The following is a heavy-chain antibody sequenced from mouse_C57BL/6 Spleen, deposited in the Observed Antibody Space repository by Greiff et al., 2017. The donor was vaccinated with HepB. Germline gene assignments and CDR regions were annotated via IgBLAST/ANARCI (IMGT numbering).Heavy chain of an antibody. CDR1: GFTFNTYA. V-gene: IGHV10-3*01. CDR2: IRSKSSNYAT. Sequence: DVHLVESGGGLVQPKGSLKLSCAASGFTFNTYAMHWVRQAPGKGLEWVARIRSKSSNYATYYADSVKDRFTISRDDSQSMLYLHMNNLTTEDTAMYYCVREGSNYGYFDYWGQGTTLTVSS. CDR3: VREGSNYGYFDY. J-gene: IGHJ2*01. D-gene: IGHD2-5*01.